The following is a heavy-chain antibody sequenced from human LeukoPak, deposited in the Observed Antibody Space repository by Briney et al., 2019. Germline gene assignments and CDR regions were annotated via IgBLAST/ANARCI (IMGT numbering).Heavy chain of an antibody. V-gene: IGHV4-39*01. D-gene: IGHD2-15*01. CDR1: GGSISSSSYY. CDR2: IYYSGST. J-gene: IGHJ4*02. CDR3: ARQNLYCSGGSCYDY. Sequence: PSETLSLTCTVSGGSISSSSYYWGWIRQPPGKGLEWIGSIYYSGSTYYNPSLKSRVTISVDTSKNQFSLKLSSVTAADTAVYYCARQNLYCSGGSCYDYWGQGTLVTVSS.